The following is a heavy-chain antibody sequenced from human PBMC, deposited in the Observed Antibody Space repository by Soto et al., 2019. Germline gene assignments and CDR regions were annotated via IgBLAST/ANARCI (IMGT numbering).Heavy chain of an antibody. J-gene: IGHJ5*02. CDR3: ARGIAGPRGGFDP. D-gene: IGHD6-13*01. V-gene: IGHV4-30-4*01. CDR2: IYYSGST. CDR1: GGSISSGDYY. Sequence: SETLSLTCTVSGGSISSGDYYWSWIRQPPGKGLGWTGYIYYSGSTYYNPSLKSRVTISVDTSKNQFSLKLSSVTAADTAVYYCARGIAGPRGGFDPWGQGTLVTVSS.